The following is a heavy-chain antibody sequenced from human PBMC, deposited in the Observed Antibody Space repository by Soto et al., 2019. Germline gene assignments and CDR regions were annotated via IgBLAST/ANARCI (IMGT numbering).Heavy chain of an antibody. D-gene: IGHD6-19*01. V-gene: IGHV4-39*01. CDR2: IYYSGST. CDR3: ARIAVAGTTLDY. J-gene: IGHJ4*02. Sequence: PSETLSLTCTVSGGSISSSSYYWGWIRQPPGKGLEWIGSIYYSGSTYYNPSLKSRVTISVDTSKNQFSLKLSSVTAADTAVYYCARIAVAGTTLDYWGQGTLVTVSS. CDR1: GGSISSSSYY.